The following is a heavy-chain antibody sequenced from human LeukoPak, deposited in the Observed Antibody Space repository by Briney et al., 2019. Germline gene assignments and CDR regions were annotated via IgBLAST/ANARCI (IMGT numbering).Heavy chain of an antibody. CDR1: GYTFTGYY. D-gene: IGHD2-15*01. CDR3: ARISSGYCSGGSCSAFDP. CDR2: INPNSGGT. J-gene: IGHJ5*02. V-gene: IGHV1-2*02. Sequence: ASVKVSCKASGYTFTGYYMHWVRQAPGQGLEWMGWINPNSGGTNYAQKFQGRVTMTRDTSISTAYMELSRLRSDDTAVYYCARISSGYCSGGSCSAFDPWGQGTLVTVSS.